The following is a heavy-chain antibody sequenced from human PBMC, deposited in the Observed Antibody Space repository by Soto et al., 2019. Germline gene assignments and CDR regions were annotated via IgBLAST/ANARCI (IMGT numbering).Heavy chain of an antibody. V-gene: IGHV1-18*01. Sequence: ASVKVSCKASGYTFTSYGISWVRQAPGQGLEWMGWISAYNGNTNYAQKLQGRVTMTTDTSTSTAYMELRSLRSDDTAVYYCARVFVYGDYVGRWWFDPWGQGTLVTVSS. CDR3: ARVFVYGDYVGRWWFDP. CDR2: ISAYNGNT. J-gene: IGHJ5*02. CDR1: GYTFTSYG. D-gene: IGHD4-17*01.